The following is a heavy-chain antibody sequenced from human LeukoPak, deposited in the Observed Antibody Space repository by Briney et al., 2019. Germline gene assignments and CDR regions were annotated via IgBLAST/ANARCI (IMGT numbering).Heavy chain of an antibody. J-gene: IGHJ5*02. V-gene: IGHV1-69*05. Sequence: SVKVSCKASGGTFSSDAISSLRQAPAQGLEWMGGIIPIFGTANYAQKFQGRVTITTDESTSTAYMELSSLRSEDTAVYYCASHYDSSGPYSWFDPWGQGTLVTVSS. CDR1: GGTFSSDA. D-gene: IGHD3-22*01. CDR2: IIPIFGTA. CDR3: ASHYDSSGPYSWFDP.